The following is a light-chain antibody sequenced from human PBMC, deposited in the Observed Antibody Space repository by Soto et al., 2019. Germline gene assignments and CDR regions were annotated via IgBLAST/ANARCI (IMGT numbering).Light chain of an antibody. CDR1: QSVSSTF. CDR2: GAS. V-gene: IGKV3-20*01. J-gene: IGKJ1*01. Sequence: EIVLTQSPGSLSLSPGERPTLSCRASQSVSSTFFAWYQQRPGQAPRLLMYGASSRATGIPERFSGSGSGTDFTLTISRLEPEDFAVYYCQQFDSSVTFDQGTKVEIK. CDR3: QQFDSSVT.